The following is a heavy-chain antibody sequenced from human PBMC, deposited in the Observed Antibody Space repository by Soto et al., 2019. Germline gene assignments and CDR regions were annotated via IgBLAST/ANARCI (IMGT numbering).Heavy chain of an antibody. CDR2: IYYSGST. D-gene: IGHD5-18*01. CDR1: GGSISSGGYY. CDR3: ARYPDTAMVSDAFDI. Sequence: QVQLQESGPGLVKPSQTLSLTCTVSGGSISSGGYYWSWIRQHPGKGLEWIGYIYYSGSTYYNPSLKSRVTISVDPSKNQFSLKLSSVTAADTAVYYCARYPDTAMVSDAFDIWGQGTMVTVSS. J-gene: IGHJ3*02. V-gene: IGHV4-31*03.